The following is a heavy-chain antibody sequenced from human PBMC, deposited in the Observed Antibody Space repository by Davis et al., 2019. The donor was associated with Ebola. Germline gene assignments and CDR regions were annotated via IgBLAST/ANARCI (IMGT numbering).Heavy chain of an antibody. CDR1: GGSFSGYY. CDR3: ARGGYYGSGSK. V-gene: IGHV4-34*01. J-gene: IGHJ4*02. Sequence: MPSETLSLTFAVYGGSFSGYYWSWIRQPPGKGLEWIGEINHSGSTNYNPSLKSRVTISVDTSKNQFSLKLSSVTAADTAVYYCARGGYYGSGSKWGQGNLVTVSS. D-gene: IGHD3-10*01. CDR2: INHSGST.